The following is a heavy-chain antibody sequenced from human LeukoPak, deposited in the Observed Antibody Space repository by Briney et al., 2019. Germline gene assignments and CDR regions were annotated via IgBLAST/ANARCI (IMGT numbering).Heavy chain of an antibody. J-gene: IGHJ4*02. CDR2: IYYSGST. Sequence: PSETLSLTRTVSGGSISSYYWSWLRQPPGKGLEWIGYIYYSGSTNYNPSLKSRVTISVDTSKNQFSLKLSSVTAADTAVYYCARGMDWNYFFDYWGQGTLVTVSS. V-gene: IGHV4-59*01. CDR3: ARGMDWNYFFDY. CDR1: GGSISSYY. D-gene: IGHD1-7*01.